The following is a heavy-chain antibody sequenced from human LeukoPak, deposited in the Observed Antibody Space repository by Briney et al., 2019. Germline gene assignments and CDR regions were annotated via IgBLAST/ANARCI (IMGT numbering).Heavy chain of an antibody. CDR3: ARAGGYSGYDSPPV. D-gene: IGHD5-12*01. CDR2: IIPIFGTA. J-gene: IGHJ4*02. Sequence: SVKVSCKASGYTFTGYYMHWVRQAPGQGLEWMGGIIPIFGTANYAQKFQGRVTITTDESTSTAYMELSSLRSEDTAVYYCARAGGYSGYDSPPVWGQGTLVTVSS. CDR1: GYTFTGYY. V-gene: IGHV1-69*05.